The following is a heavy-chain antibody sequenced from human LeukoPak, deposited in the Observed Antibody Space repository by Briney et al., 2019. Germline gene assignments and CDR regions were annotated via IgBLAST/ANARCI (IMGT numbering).Heavy chain of an antibody. V-gene: IGHV3-9*01. Sequence: PGGSLRLSCAASGFTFDDYAVHWVRQAPGKGLEWVSGISWNSGSIGYADPVKGRFTISRDNAKNSLYLQMNSLRAEDTALYYCAKGGKIYYGSGKGFDYWGQGTLVTVSS. D-gene: IGHD3-10*01. CDR3: AKGGKIYYGSGKGFDY. CDR2: ISWNSGSI. J-gene: IGHJ4*02. CDR1: GFTFDDYA.